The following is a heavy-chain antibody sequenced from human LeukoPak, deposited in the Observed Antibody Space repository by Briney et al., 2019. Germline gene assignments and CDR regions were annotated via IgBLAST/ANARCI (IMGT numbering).Heavy chain of an antibody. Sequence: GGSLRLSCAASGFTFSSYAMHWVRQAPGTGLEWVAVISYDGSNKYYADSVKGRFTISRDNSKNTLYLQMNSLRAEDTAVYYCARERNGYNPKFDYWGQGTLVTVSS. CDR2: ISYDGSNK. D-gene: IGHD5-24*01. J-gene: IGHJ4*02. CDR1: GFTFSSYA. CDR3: ARERNGYNPKFDY. V-gene: IGHV3-30-3*01.